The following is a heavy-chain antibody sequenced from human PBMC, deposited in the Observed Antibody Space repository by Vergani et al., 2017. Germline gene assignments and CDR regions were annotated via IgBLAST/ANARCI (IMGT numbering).Heavy chain of an antibody. J-gene: IGHJ6*02. D-gene: IGHD1-26*01. CDR2: IYYSGST. V-gene: IGHV4-59*01. CDR3: ARAYSGSYSADYYYYYGMDV. CDR1: GGSISSYY. Sequence: QVQLQESGPGLVKSSETLSLTCTVSGGSISSYYCSWIRQPPGEGLEWIGYIYYSGSTNYNPSLKSRVTISVDTSKNQFSLKLSSVTAADTAVYYCARAYSGSYSADYYYYYGMDVWGQGTTVTVSS.